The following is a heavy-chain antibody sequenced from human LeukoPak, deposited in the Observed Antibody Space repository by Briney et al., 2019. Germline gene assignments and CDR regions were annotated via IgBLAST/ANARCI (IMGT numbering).Heavy chain of an antibody. V-gene: IGHV3-66*01. CDR3: ARDHYDTLTGYYRPLDY. CDR1: GFTVSSNY. D-gene: IGHD3-9*01. CDR2: IYSGGST. Sequence: GGSLRLSCAASGFTVSSNYMSWVRQAPGKGLEWVSVIYSGGSTYYADSVKGRFTISRDNSKNTLYLQMNSLRAEDTAVYYCARDHYDTLTGYYRPLDYWGQGTLVTVSS. J-gene: IGHJ4*02.